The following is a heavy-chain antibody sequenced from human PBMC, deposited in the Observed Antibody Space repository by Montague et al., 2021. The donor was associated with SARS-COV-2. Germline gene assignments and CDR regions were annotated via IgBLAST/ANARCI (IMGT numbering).Heavy chain of an antibody. D-gene: IGHD3-10*01. Sequence: SLRLSCAASGFNLNNYAMSWVRQAPGKGLEWVSCISGSGGSTYYEDSVKGRFTISRDNSKNTVYLQMNSLRAEDTALYYCVYFGSGTSGIYYHYGMDVWGQGTTVTVSS. CDR1: GFNLNNYA. CDR2: ISGSGGST. CDR3: VYFGSGTSGIYYHYGMDV. J-gene: IGHJ6*02. V-gene: IGHV3-23*01.